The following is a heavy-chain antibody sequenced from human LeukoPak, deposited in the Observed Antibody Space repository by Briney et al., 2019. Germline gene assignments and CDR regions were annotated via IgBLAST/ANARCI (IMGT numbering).Heavy chain of an antibody. D-gene: IGHD6-19*01. CDR3: ARSPSSSGWYADY. J-gene: IGHJ4*02. CDR2: MNPNSGNT. CDR1: GYTFTSYD. V-gene: IGHV1-8*01. Sequence: GASVKVSCKASGYTFTSYDINWVRQATGQGLEWMGWMNPNSGNTGYAQKLQGRVTMTTDTSANTAYMELRSLTSDDTAVYYCARSPSSSGWYADYWGLGTLVTVSS.